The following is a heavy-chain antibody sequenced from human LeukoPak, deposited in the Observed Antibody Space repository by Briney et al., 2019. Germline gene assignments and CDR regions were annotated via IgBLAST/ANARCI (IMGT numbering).Heavy chain of an antibody. J-gene: IGHJ2*01. CDR1: GFTFSSSW. V-gene: IGHV3-33*08. Sequence: GGSLRLSCAASGFTFSSSWMTWVRQAPGKGLEWVTIIWFDGTNKYYADSVKGRFSISRDNSKNTLYLQMNSLRPEDTAVYYCARDRGTTSSSGWYFDPWGRGTLVTVSS. CDR3: ARDRGTTSSSGWYFDP. CDR2: IWFDGTNK. D-gene: IGHD2-2*01.